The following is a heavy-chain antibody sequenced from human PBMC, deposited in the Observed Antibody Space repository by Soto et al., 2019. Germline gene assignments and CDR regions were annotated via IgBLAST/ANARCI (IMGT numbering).Heavy chain of an antibody. Sequence: ASVKVSCKASGYTFTSYGIIWVRQAPGQGLEWIGWISAYNGNTNYAQKLQGRVTMTTDTSTSTAYMELRSLRSDDTAVYYCARDNPLLSSDYWGQGTLVTVSS. CDR2: ISAYNGNT. D-gene: IGHD2-15*01. CDR3: ARDNPLLSSDY. CDR1: GYTFTSYG. J-gene: IGHJ4*02. V-gene: IGHV1-18*01.